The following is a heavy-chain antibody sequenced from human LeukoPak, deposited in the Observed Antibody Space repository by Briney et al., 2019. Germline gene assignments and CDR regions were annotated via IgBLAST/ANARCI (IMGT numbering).Heavy chain of an antibody. CDR1: GFTFSSYG. CDR2: ISAYNGNT. CDR3: ARETWNY. J-gene: IGHJ4*02. Sequence: GGSLRLSCAASGFTFSSYGISWVRQAPGQGLEWMGWISAYNGNTNYAQKLQGRVTMTTDTSTSTAYMELRSLRSDDTAVYYCARETWNYWGQGTLVTVSS. V-gene: IGHV1-18*01. D-gene: IGHD5-12*01.